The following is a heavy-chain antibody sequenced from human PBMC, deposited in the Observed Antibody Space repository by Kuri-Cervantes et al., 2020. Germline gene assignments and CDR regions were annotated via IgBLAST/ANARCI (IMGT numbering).Heavy chain of an antibody. Sequence: SETLSLTCAVYGGSFSGYYWSWIRQPPGKGLEWIGEINHSGSTNHNPSLKSRVTISVDTSKNQFSLKLSSVTAADTAVYYCARPYELRYFDWPPMDVWGQGTTVTVSS. V-gene: IGHV4-34*01. J-gene: IGHJ6*02. CDR3: ARPYELRYFDWPPMDV. CDR2: INHSGST. CDR1: GGSFSGYY. D-gene: IGHD3-9*01.